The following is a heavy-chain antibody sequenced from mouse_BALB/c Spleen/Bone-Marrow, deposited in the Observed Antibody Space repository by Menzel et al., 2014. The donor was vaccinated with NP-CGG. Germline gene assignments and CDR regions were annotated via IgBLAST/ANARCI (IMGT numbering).Heavy chain of an antibody. V-gene: IGHV14-3*02. D-gene: IGHD1-1*01. J-gene: IGHJ3*01. CDR3: APYYYGRWFAN. CDR2: IDPANGNI. CDR1: GFNIKDTY. Sequence: VQLKESGAELVKPGASVKLSCTASGFNIKDTYMHWVKQRPEHGLEWIGRIDPANGNIKYDPEFQGKATITADTSSNTAYLQLSSLTSEDTAVYYCAPYYYGRWFANWGQGTLVTVSA.